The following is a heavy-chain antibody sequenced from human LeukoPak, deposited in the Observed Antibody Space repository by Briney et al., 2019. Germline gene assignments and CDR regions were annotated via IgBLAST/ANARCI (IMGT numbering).Heavy chain of an antibody. Sequence: PSETLSLTCAVSGGSISSGGYSWSWIRQPPGKGLEWIGYIYHSGSTYYNPSLKSRVTISVDRSKNQFSLKLSSVTAADTAVYYCASHKQQLVRLDYWGQGTLVTVSS. V-gene: IGHV4-30-2*01. J-gene: IGHJ4*02. CDR3: ASHKQQLVRLDY. CDR1: GGSISSGGYS. D-gene: IGHD6-13*01. CDR2: IYHSGST.